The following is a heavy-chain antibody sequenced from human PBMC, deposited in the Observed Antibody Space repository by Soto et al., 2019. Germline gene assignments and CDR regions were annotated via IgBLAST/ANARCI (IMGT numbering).Heavy chain of an antibody. Sequence: QVQLQQWGAGLLKPSETLSLTCAVYGGSFSGHYWSWIRQPPGKGLEWIGEINHSGSINYNPSLKSRATISVDRSKKQFSLRWSSVTAADTAVYYCARGFQYCGSISCSAIFDYWGQGTLVTVSS. CDR3: ARGFQYCGSISCSAIFDY. V-gene: IGHV4-34*01. J-gene: IGHJ4*02. CDR1: GGSFSGHY. D-gene: IGHD2-2*01. CDR2: INHSGSI.